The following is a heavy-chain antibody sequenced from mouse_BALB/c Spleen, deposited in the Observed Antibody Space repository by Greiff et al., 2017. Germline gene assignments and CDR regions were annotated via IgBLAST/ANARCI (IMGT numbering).Heavy chain of an antibody. V-gene: IGHV14-3*02. J-gene: IGHJ2*01. Sequence: VQLQQSGAELVKPGASVKLSCTASGFNIKDTYMPWVKQRPEQGLEWIGRIDPANGNTKYDPKFQGKATITADTSSNTAYLQLSSLTSEDTAVYYCAIYGNFFYWGQGTTLTVSS. D-gene: IGHD2-1*01. CDR2: IDPANGNT. CDR1: GFNIKDTY. CDR3: AIYGNFFY.